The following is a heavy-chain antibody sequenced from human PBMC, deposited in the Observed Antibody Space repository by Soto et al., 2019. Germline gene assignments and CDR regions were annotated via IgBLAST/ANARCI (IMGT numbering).Heavy chain of an antibody. J-gene: IGHJ4*02. D-gene: IGHD3-22*01. CDR2: ISGSGGST. V-gene: IGHV3-23*01. CDR3: AKDLGYYDSSGYDY. CDR1: GFTFSSYA. Sequence: GGSLRLSCAASGFTFSSYAMSWVRQAPGKGLEWVSAISGSGGSTYYADSVKGRFTISRDNSKNTLYLQMNSLRAEDTAVYYCAKDLGYYDSSGYDYWGQGTLVTVSS.